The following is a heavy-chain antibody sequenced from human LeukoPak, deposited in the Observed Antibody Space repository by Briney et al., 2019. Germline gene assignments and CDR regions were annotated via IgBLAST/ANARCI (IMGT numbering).Heavy chain of an antibody. Sequence: GAPRISLGAPGFTLFSHALSLGRPGPGEGVGWGSAISGSGGSTYYADSVKGRFTISRDNSKDTLYLQMNSLRAEDTAVYYCAKVDDSSGWPEVGMDVWGQGTTVTVSS. CDR3: AKVDDSSGWPEVGMDV. J-gene: IGHJ6*02. CDR1: GFTLFSHA. CDR2: ISGSGGST. D-gene: IGHD6-19*01. V-gene: IGHV3-23*01.